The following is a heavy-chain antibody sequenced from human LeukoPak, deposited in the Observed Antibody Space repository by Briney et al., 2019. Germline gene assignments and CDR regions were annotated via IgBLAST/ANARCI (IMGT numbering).Heavy chain of an antibody. Sequence: SETLSLTCAVYGGSFSGYYWNWIRQPPGKGLEWIGEINHSGSTNYNPSLKSRVTISVDTSKNQFSLKPSSVTAADTAVYYCARDEAGTNYWGQGTLVTVSS. J-gene: IGHJ4*02. CDR2: INHSGST. D-gene: IGHD1-1*01. V-gene: IGHV4-34*01. CDR1: GGSFSGYY. CDR3: ARDEAGTNY.